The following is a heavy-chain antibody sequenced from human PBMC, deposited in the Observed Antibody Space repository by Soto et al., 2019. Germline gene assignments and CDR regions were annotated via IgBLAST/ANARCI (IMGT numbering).Heavy chain of an antibody. Sequence: PSETLSLTCTVSVGSISSSSYYWGWIRQPPGKGLEWIGSIYYSGSIYYNPALKSRVTISVDTSKNQFSLKLSSVTAADTAVYYCARNEDNNDDVRAAFALWGQGTMVTVS. CDR1: VGSISSSSYY. D-gene: IGHD1-1*01. CDR2: IYYSGSI. CDR3: ARNEDNNDDVRAAFAL. V-gene: IGHV4-39*01. J-gene: IGHJ3*01.